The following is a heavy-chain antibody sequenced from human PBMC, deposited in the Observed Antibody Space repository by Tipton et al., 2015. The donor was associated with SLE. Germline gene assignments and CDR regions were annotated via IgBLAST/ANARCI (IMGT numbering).Heavy chain of an antibody. CDR3: ARSGPTLHAFDI. V-gene: IGHV3-69-1*02. D-gene: IGHD3-10*01. CDR1: GFIFNNYA. J-gene: IGHJ3*02. Sequence: SLRLSCTGSGFIFNNYAINWVRQAPGKGLEWVSSIDILSDFNHADSVKGRFTVSRDKAKNPVFLQMDSLRVEDTGVYYCARSGPTLHAFDIWGQGTMVTVSS. CDR2: IDILSDF.